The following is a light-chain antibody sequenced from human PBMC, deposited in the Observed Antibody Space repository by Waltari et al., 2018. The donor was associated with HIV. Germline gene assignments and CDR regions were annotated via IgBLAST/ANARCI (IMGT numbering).Light chain of an antibody. Sequence: QSVTISCTGTSSDVGGYNYVSWYQQHPGKAPKFMIYDVSKRPSGVPDRFSGSKSGNTASLTISGLQAEDEADYYCCSYAGSYTVFGGGTKLTVL. CDR1: SSDVGGYNY. J-gene: IGLJ2*01. CDR2: DVS. CDR3: CSYAGSYTV. V-gene: IGLV2-11*01.